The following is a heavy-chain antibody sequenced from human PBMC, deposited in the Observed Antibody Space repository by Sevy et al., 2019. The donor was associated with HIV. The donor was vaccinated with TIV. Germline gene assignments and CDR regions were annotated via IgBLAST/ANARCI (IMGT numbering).Heavy chain of an antibody. D-gene: IGHD2-8*01. Sequence: GGSLRLSCAASGFSLTTSDMHWVRQAPGKGLEWVAYVRNDGSNKYYADSERDRFTISRDSPKNTLYLQMNSLRDEDTAIYYCARGRKTTEEWLEELDYYYGLDVWGQGTTVTVSS. CDR1: GFSLTTSD. J-gene: IGHJ6*02. V-gene: IGHV3-30*02. CDR3: ARGRKTTEEWLEELDYYYGLDV. CDR2: VRNDGSNK.